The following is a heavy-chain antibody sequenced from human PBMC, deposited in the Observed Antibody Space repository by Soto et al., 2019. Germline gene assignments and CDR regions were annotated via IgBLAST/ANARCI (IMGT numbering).Heavy chain of an antibody. CDR2: ISSSSSYI. J-gene: IGHJ6*02. V-gene: IGHV3-21*01. Sequence: EVQLVESGGGLVKPGGSLRLSCAASGFTFSSYSMNWVRQAPGKGLEWVSSISSSSSYIYYAESVKGRFPISRDNAKHSLYLQMNSLRAEDTAVYYCARDVDTAMVNGYYYGMDVWGQGTTVTVSS. CDR3: ARDVDTAMVNGYYYGMDV. D-gene: IGHD5-18*01. CDR1: GFTFSSYS.